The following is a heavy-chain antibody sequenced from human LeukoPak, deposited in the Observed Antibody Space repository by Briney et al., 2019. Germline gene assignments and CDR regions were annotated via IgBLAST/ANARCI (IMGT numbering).Heavy chain of an antibody. CDR3: ARREQWLVGDDY. CDR1: GYIFTDDY. J-gene: IGHJ4*02. Sequence: ASVKVSCKASGYIFTDDYVHWVRQAPGQGLEWMGWINPNSGVTNYAQKLQGRVTMTTDTSTSTAYMELRSLRSDDTAVYYCARREQWLVGDDYWGQGTLVTVSS. CDR2: INPNSGVT. V-gene: IGHV1-2*02. D-gene: IGHD6-19*01.